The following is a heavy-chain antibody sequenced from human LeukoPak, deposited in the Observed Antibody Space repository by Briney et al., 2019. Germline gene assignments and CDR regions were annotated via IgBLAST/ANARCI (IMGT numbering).Heavy chain of an antibody. CDR3: ARGQPYYYDSSGYSSSGYMDV. J-gene: IGHJ6*03. CDR1: GGSISSGDYY. V-gene: IGHV4-30-4*08. Sequence: SETLSLTCTVPGGSISSGDYYWSWIRQPPGKGLEWIGYIYYSGSTYYNPSLKSRVTISVDTSKNQFSLKLSSVTAADTAVYYCARGQPYYYDSSGYSSSGYMDVWGKGTTVTVSS. CDR2: IYYSGST. D-gene: IGHD3-22*01.